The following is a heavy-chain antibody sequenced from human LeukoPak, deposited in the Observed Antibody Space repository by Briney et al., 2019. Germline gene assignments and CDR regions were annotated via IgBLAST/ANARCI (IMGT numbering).Heavy chain of an antibody. CDR2: ISAYNGNT. D-gene: IGHD6-13*01. CDR3: ARDLEQLPTRDY. V-gene: IGHV1-18*01. CDR1: GYTFTSYG. Sequence: ASVKVSCKPSGYTFTSYGISWVRQAPGQGLEWMGWISAYNGNTNYAQKLQGRVTMTTDTSTSTAYMELRSLRSDDTAVYYCARDLEQLPTRDYWGQGTLVTVSS. J-gene: IGHJ4*02.